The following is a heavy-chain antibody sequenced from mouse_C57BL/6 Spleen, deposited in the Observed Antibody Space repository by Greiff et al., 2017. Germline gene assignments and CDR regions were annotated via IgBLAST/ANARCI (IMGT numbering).Heavy chain of an antibody. D-gene: IGHD4-1*01. J-gene: IGHJ3*01. V-gene: IGHV1-5*01. CDR1: GYTFTSYW. Sequence: VQLQQSGTVLARPGASVKMSCKTSGYTFTSYWMHWVKQRPGQGLEWIGAIYPGNSDTSYNQKFKGKAKLTAVTSASTAYMELSSLTNEDSAVYYCTRSPNGDKGGFAYWGQGTLVTVAA. CDR2: IYPGNSDT. CDR3: TRSPNGDKGGFAY.